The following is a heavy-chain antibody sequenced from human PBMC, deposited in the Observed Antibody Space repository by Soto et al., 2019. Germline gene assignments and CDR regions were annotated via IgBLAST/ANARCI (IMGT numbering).Heavy chain of an antibody. CDR1: GFTFRDFY. CDR3: AREISPPRYNIYNYGMDV. Sequence: KSGGSLRLSCEASGFTFRDFYMNWIRQAPGKGLEWVSYISRSGSTIKYADSVKGRFTISRDNAKNSLYLQMSTLRVEDTAVYYCAREISPPRYNIYNYGMDVWGQGTTVTVSS. V-gene: IGHV3-11*01. CDR2: ISRSGSTI. D-gene: IGHD3-10*01. J-gene: IGHJ6*02.